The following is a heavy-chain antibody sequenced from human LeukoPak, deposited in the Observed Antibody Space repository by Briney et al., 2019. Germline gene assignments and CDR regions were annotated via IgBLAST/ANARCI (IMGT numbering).Heavy chain of an antibody. CDR3: VRENRGSFDY. J-gene: IGHJ4*02. Sequence: KPGGSLRLSCAASGFSFSTYYVNWVRQAPGKGLEWVACISSGSTYIFHADSVRGRFAVSRDNAKNSLYLQMNSLRADDTAVYYCVRENRGSFDYWGRGSLVSVST. V-gene: IGHV3-21*01. CDR2: ISSGSTYI. CDR1: GFSFSTYY. D-gene: IGHD1-14*01.